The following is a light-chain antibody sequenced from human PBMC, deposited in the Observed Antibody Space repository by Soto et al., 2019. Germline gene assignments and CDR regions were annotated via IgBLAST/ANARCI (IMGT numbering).Light chain of an antibody. CDR3: QQGFSAPPWT. CDR2: DAS. Sequence: DLQMTQSPSSLSASVGDRVTITCRSSQTINNYLNWYQQRPGKAPKVIIYDASNLQSGVPSRFSGSGSGTDFTLTISSLQPEDFATYYCQQGFSAPPWTFGQGTKVEI. CDR1: QTINNY. J-gene: IGKJ1*01. V-gene: IGKV1-39*01.